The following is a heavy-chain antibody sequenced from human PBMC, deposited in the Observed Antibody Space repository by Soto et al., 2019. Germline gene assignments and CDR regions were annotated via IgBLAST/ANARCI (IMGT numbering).Heavy chain of an antibody. CDR2: ISYDGSNK. J-gene: IGHJ4*02. V-gene: IGHV3-30-3*01. Sequence: GGSLRLSCAASGFSLSSYAMHWVRQAPGKGLEWVAVISYDGSNKYYADSVKGRFTISRDNSKNTLYLQMNSLRAEDTAVYYCARSPGSYSYGPVDYWGQGALVTVSS. D-gene: IGHD5-18*01. CDR3: ARSPGSYSYGPVDY. CDR1: GFSLSSYA.